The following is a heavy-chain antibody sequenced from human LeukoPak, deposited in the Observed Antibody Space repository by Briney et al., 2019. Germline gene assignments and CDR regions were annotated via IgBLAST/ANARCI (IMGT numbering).Heavy chain of an antibody. D-gene: IGHD3-9*01. CDR3: AKKGDCDILTGSDYYYMDV. CDR2: ISGSGGST. CDR1: GFTFSSYA. V-gene: IGHV3-23*01. J-gene: IGHJ6*03. Sequence: GGSLRLSCAASGFTFSSYAMSWVRQAPGKGLEWVSAISGSGGSTYYADSVKGRFTISRDNSKNTLYLQLNSLRADDTAVYYCAKKGDCDILTGSDYYYMDVWVKGTTVTVPS.